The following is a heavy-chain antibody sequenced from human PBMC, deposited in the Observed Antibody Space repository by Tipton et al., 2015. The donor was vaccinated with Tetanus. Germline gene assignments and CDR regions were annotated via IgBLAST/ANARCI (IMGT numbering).Heavy chain of an antibody. Sequence: SLRLSCAASGFTFDDYAMHWVRQAPEKGLEWVSGITWDSANRGYADSVKGRFTISRDNARNSLYLEMNSLRAEDTALYYCTKDLSPGGADRWGQGTLVIVSS. CDR1: GFTFDDYA. V-gene: IGHV3-9*01. D-gene: IGHD4-23*01. CDR2: ITWDSANR. J-gene: IGHJ5*02. CDR3: TKDLSPGGADR.